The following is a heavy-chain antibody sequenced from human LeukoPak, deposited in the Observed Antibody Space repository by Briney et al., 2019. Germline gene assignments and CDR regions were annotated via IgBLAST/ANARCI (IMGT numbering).Heavy chain of an antibody. CDR2: IYLYGTT. D-gene: IGHD3-3*01. J-gene: IGHJ5*02. V-gene: IGHV4-4*02. CDR1: IGSISSSKW. Sequence: SETLSLTCAVSIGSISSSKWWSWVRQSPVKGLEWIGEIYLYGTTNYNPSFTSRVTMSVDRSRNQFSLKLTSVTAADTAVYYCARDLRSYDFWSGYFNWFDPWGQGTLVTVSS. CDR3: ARDLRSYDFWSGYFNWFDP.